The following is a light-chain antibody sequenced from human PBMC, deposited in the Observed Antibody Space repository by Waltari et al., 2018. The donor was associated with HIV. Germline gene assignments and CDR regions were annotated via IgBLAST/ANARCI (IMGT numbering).Light chain of an antibody. Sequence: EIVLTQSPGTLSLSPGESATLPCRSSQSVSSSYLAWDQQKPGQGPRLLIYGASSSATGIPDRFSGSGSVTDFTLTISRLEPEDCAVFYCQHYSKTPWTFRQVTKMEI. V-gene: IGKV3-20*01. J-gene: IGKJ1*01. CDR3: QHYSKTPWT. CDR2: GAS. CDR1: QSVSSSY.